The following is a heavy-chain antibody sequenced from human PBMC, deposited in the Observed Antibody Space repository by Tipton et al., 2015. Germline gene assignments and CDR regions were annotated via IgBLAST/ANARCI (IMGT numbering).Heavy chain of an antibody. Sequence: QSGAEVKKPGESLKISCKGSGSSFINTWIAWVRQMPGKGLEWMGIIYPGDSDTRYSPSFQGQVTFSADKSITTAYLQWRSLKASATAMYYCARAIDYGDPRWFDPWGQGTLVTVSS. CDR1: GSSFINTW. D-gene: IGHD4-17*01. V-gene: IGHV5-51*01. J-gene: IGHJ5*02. CDR3: ARAIDYGDPRWFDP. CDR2: IYPGDSDT.